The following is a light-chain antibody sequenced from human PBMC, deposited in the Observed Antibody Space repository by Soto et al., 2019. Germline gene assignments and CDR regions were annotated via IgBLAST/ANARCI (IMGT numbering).Light chain of an antibody. CDR2: WAS. J-gene: IGKJ2*01. CDR1: QSVLYSSNDKNY. CDR3: QQYCSTPWT. Sequence: DIVMTQSPDSLAVSLGERATINCKSSQSVLYSSNDKNYFAWYQQRPGQPPKLLIYWASTRESGAPDRFSGSGSGTDFTLTISSLQAEDVAVYYGQQYCSTPWTFGQGAKMEIK. V-gene: IGKV4-1*01.